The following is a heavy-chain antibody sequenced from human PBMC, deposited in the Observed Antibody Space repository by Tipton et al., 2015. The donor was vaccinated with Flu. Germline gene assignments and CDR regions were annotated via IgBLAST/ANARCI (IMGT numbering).Heavy chain of an antibody. D-gene: IGHD6-19*01. CDR2: ISGGGATT. CDR3: AKAIPELVAGLQY. J-gene: IGHJ4*02. Sequence: SLRLSCSASGFNLSSYEMNWVRQAPGKGLEWVSAISGGGATTYFADSVKGRFAISRDNSKNTLYLQMNSLRAEDTAVYYCAKAIPELVAGLQYWGQGTLVTVSS. CDR1: GFNLSSYE. V-gene: IGHV3-23*01.